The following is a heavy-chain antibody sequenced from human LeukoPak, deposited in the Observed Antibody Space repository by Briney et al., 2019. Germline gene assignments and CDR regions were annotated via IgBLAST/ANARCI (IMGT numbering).Heavy chain of an antibody. CDR1: GFTFTIYA. D-gene: IGHD3-16*01. CDR3: AKWFMRWGEVYCMDV. CDR2: ISGSGSST. Sequence: QPGGSLRLSCAASGFTFTIYAMSWVRQAPGEGLEWVSTISGSGSSTYYADSVKGRFTISRDNSKNTLFLQMNSVRAEDTAVYYCAKWFMRWGEVYCMDVWGKGTTGTVSS. J-gene: IGHJ6*03. V-gene: IGHV3-23*01.